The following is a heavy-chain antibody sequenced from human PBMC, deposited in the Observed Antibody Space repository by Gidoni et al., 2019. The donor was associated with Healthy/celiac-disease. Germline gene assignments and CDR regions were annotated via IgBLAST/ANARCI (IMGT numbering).Heavy chain of an antibody. J-gene: IGHJ5*02. Sequence: EVQLVESGGGWVQPGRSLRLSCAASGFHFDDSAMHWVRQAPGKGLEWVSGISWNSCSIGYADSVKGRFTISRDNAKNSLYLQMNSLSAEDTALYYCAKGGLDYYDSSGYPNWFDPWGQGTLVTVSS. CDR3: AKGGLDYYDSSGYPNWFDP. V-gene: IGHV3-9*01. CDR1: GFHFDDSA. CDR2: ISWNSCSI. D-gene: IGHD3-22*01.